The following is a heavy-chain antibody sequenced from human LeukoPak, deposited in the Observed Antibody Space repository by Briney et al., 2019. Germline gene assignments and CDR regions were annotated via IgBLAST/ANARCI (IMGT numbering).Heavy chain of an antibody. D-gene: IGHD3-10*01. CDR2: ISGSGGST. J-gene: IGHJ4*02. Sequence: GGSLRLSCAASGFTFSSYAMNWVRQAPGKGLEWVSVISGSGGSTYYADSVKGRFTISRDNSKNTLYLQMNSLRAEDTAVYYCAKGPYGSGSFYLDYWGQGTLVTVSS. CDR3: AKGPYGSGSFYLDY. V-gene: IGHV3-23*01. CDR1: GFTFSSYA.